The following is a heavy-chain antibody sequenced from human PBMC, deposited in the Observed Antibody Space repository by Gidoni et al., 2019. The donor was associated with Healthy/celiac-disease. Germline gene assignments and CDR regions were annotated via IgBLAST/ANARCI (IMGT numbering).Heavy chain of an antibody. D-gene: IGHD6-13*01. J-gene: IGHJ4*02. CDR2: IRSKANSYAT. CDR3: TSFRIAAAGPDY. Sequence: EVQLLESGGGLVQPGGSLKLSCAASGFTFSGSAMHWVRQASGKGLEWVGRIRSKANSYATAYAASVKGRFTISRDDSKNTAYLQMNSLKTEDTAVYYCTSFRIAAAGPDYWGQGTLVTVSS. V-gene: IGHV3-73*02. CDR1: GFTFSGSA.